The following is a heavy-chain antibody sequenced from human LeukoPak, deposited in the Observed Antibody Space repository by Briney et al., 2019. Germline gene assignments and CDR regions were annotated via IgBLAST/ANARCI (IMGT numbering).Heavy chain of an antibody. J-gene: IGHJ4*02. Sequence: ASVKVSCKASGYTFTGYYMHWVRQAPGQGLEWMGRINPNSGGTNYAQKFQGRVTMTRDTSISTAYMELSRLRSDDTAVYYCARDRATRKGCCTNGVCFGDYWGQGTLVTVSS. D-gene: IGHD2-8*01. CDR3: ARDRATRKGCCTNGVCFGDY. CDR1: GYTFTGYY. CDR2: INPNSGGT. V-gene: IGHV1-2*06.